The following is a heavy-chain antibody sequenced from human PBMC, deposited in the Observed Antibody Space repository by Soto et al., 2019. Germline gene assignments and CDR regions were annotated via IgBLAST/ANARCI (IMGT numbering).Heavy chain of an antibody. J-gene: IGHJ4*02. V-gene: IGHV3-15*07. CDR1: GLTVSNAW. Sequence: GGSLRISCAASGLTVSNAWMNWVRQAPGKGLEWVGRIKSKTDGGTTDYAAPVKGRFTISRDDSKNTLYLQMNSLKTEDTAVYYCTTDNFYSNLEEVDYWGQGTLVTVSS. CDR3: TTDNFYSNLEEVDY. D-gene: IGHD4-4*01. CDR2: IKSKTDGGTT.